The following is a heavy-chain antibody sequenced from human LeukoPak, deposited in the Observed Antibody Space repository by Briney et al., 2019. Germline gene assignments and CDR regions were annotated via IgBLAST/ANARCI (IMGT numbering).Heavy chain of an antibody. CDR1: GFTFSTYG. V-gene: IGHV3-30*18. D-gene: IGHD6-13*01. CDR3: AKPVDRYSSSWPYFDY. CDR2: VSYDGSNK. J-gene: IGHJ4*02. Sequence: GRSLRLSGAASGFTFSTYGMHWVRQAPGKGLEWVAVVSYDGSNKYHADSVKGRFTISRDNSKNTLYLQMNSLRAEDTAVYYCAKPVDRYSSSWPYFDYWGQGTLVTVSS.